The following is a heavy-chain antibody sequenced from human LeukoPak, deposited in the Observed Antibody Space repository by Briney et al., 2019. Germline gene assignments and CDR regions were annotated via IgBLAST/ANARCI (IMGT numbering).Heavy chain of an antibody. CDR2: ISGSGGST. D-gene: IGHD3-22*01. J-gene: IGHJ4*02. CDR3: AKRRPYDSSGYYNQYYFDY. CDR1: GFTFSSYA. Sequence: GGSLRLSCAASGFTFSSYAMSWVRQAPGKGLEWVSAISGSGGSTYYADSVKGRFTISRDNSKNTLYLQMNSLGAEDTAVYYCAKRRPYDSSGYYNQYYFDYWGQGTLVTVSS. V-gene: IGHV3-23*01.